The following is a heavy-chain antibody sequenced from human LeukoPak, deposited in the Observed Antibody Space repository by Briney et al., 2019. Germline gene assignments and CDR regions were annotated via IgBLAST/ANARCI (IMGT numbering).Heavy chain of an antibody. J-gene: IGHJ4*02. V-gene: IGHV1-69*06. CDR2: IIPIFGTA. Sequence: SVKVSCKASGGTFSSYAISWVRQAPGQGLEWMGGIIPIFGTANYAQKFQGRVTITADKSTSTAYMELSSLRSEDTAVYYCARGEVPPHYFDSWGQGTLVTVSS. CDR3: ARGEVPPHYFDS. CDR1: GGTFSSYA.